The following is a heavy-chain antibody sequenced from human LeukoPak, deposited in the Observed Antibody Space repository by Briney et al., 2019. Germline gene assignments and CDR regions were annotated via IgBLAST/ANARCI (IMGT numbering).Heavy chain of an antibody. CDR1: GYTFTGYY. D-gene: IGHD2-15*01. J-gene: IGHJ4*02. V-gene: IGHV1-2*02. CDR3: ARWGYCSGGSCYATDRFYDY. CDR2: LNHNSGGT. Sequence: ASVNVSCTASGYTFTGYYMNWVRPAPGQGPESMLWLNHNSGGTNYAQKFQGRVTMTRDTSISTAYMELSRLRSDDTAVYYCARWGYCSGGSCYATDRFYDYWGQGTLVTVSS.